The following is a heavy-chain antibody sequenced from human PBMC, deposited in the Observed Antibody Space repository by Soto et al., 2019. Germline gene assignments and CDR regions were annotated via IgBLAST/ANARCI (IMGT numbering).Heavy chain of an antibody. CDR2: IYYTGST. J-gene: IGHJ4*02. V-gene: IGHV4-61*01. CDR3: ARSSSSWYYFDY. D-gene: IGHD6-13*01. Sequence: PSETLSLTCTVSGASVSSGSFYWSWIRQPPGKGLEWVGYIYYTGSTSYSPSLKNRVSISVDTSKNQFSLKLSSVTAADTAVYYCARSSSSWYYFDYWGQGTLVTVSS. CDR1: GASVSSGSFY.